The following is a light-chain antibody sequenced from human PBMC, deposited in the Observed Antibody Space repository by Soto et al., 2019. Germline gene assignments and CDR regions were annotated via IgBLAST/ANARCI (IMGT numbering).Light chain of an antibody. CDR1: QSVSNSL. J-gene: IGKJ5*01. CDR3: QQYGSSPIT. Sequence: EIVLTQSPGTLSLSPGERATLSCGASQSVSNSLAWYRQKTGQAARLLISGASSRATGIPDRFSGSGSETDFTLTISRLEHEDFALYYCQQYGSSPITYGQGTRLEI. V-gene: IGKV3-20*01. CDR2: GAS.